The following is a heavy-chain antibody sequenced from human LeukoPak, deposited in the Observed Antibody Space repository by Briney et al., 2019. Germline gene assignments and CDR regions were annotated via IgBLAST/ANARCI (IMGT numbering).Heavy chain of an antibody. J-gene: IGHJ4*02. Sequence: PGGSLRLSCAASGFSFSSYWMSWVRQAPGKGLEWVANIKQDGSETYYVDSVKGRFTVSRDNAKDSLFLQMNSPRAEDTAVYYCARADTDLGPNFDYWGQGTLVTVSS. CDR1: GFSFSSYW. CDR2: IKQDGSET. CDR3: ARADTDLGPNFDY. D-gene: IGHD5-18*01. V-gene: IGHV3-7*01.